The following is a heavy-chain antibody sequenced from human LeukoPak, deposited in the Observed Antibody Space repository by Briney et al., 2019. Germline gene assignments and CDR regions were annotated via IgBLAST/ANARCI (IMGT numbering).Heavy chain of an antibody. V-gene: IGHV4-39*07. D-gene: IGHD3-22*01. Sequence: SETLSLTCTVSGGSISSSSYYWGWIRQPPGKGLEWIGSIYYSGSTYYNPSLKSRVTISVDTSKNQFSLKLSSVTAADTAVYYCASEVVGSTYYYDSSGYYFFDYWGQGTLVTVSS. CDR3: ASEVVGSTYYYDSSGYYFFDY. CDR2: IYYSGST. J-gene: IGHJ4*02. CDR1: GGSISSSSYY.